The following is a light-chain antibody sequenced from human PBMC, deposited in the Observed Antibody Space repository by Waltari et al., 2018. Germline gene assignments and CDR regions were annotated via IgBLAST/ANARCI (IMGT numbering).Light chain of an antibody. CDR3: QRYDDYPPT. CDR2: KAS. Sequence: DIQMTQFPSTLSASVGERATITCRASQSISHWLAWYQQKPGKAPKLLISKASSLEKEVPSRFSGSGSGTEFTLTITNLQPDDFATFYCQRYDDYPPTFGGGTKVEIK. V-gene: IGKV1-5*03. CDR1: QSISHW. J-gene: IGKJ4*01.